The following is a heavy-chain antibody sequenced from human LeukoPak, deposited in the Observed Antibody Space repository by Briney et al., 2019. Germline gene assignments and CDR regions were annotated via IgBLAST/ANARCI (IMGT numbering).Heavy chain of an antibody. CDR2: IYYSGST. CDR1: GGSISSYY. D-gene: IGHD6-19*01. Sequence: SETLSLTCTVSGGSISSYYWSWIRQPPEKGLEWIGYIYYSGSTNYNPSLKSRVTISVDTSKNQFSLKLSSVTAADTAVYYCARSASSGWYWFDPWGQGTLVTVSS. J-gene: IGHJ5*02. V-gene: IGHV4-59*08. CDR3: ARSASSGWYWFDP.